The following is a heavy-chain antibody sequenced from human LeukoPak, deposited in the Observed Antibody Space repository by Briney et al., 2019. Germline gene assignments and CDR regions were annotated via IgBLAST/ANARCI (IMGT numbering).Heavy chain of an antibody. CDR1: GFTFSAYT. CDR2: IWYNGRNE. D-gene: IGHD3-10*01. V-gene: IGHV3-33*07. J-gene: IGHJ4*02. CDR3: ARESRGELFAPPDY. Sequence: GGSLRLSCAASGFTFSAYTMTWVRQAPGKGLEWVAIIWYNGRNETYADSVKGRFTISRDNSKNTLYLYMNSLRAEDTAVYYCARESRGELFAPPDYWGQGTLVTVSS.